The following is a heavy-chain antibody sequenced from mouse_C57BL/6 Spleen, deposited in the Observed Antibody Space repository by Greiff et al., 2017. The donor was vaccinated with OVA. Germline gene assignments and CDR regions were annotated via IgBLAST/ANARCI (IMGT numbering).Heavy chain of an antibody. CDR3: ARYRAGGSSPLYAMDY. Sequence: VQLKESGGGLVQPGGSLSLSCAASGFTFTDYYMSWVRQPPGKALEWLGFIRNKANGYTTEYSASVKGRFTISRDNSQSILYLQMNALRAEDSATYYCARYRAGGSSPLYAMDYWGQGTSVTVSS. CDR2: IRNKANGYTT. CDR1: GFTFTDYY. D-gene: IGHD1-1*01. J-gene: IGHJ4*01. V-gene: IGHV7-3*01.